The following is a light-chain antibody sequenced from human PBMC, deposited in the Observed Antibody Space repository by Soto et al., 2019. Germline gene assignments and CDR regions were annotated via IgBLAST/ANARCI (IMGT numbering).Light chain of an antibody. V-gene: IGLV1-44*01. CDR3: ASWDDSLNGVV. CDR2: SNN. Sequence: QSVVTQPPSASGTPGQGVTISCSGSSSNIGVNTVNWYQQLPGTAPKLLIYSNNLRPSGVPDRFSGSKSGTSASLAISGLLSEDDADYHCASWDDSLNGVVFGGGTKVTVL. CDR1: SSNIGVNT. J-gene: IGLJ2*01.